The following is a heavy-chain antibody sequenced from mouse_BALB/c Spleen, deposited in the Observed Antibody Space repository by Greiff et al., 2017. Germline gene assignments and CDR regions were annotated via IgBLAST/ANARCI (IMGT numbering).Heavy chain of an antibody. Sequence: QVQLQQSGAELAKPGASVKMSCKASGYTFTSYWMHWVKQRPGQGLEWIGYINPSTGYTEYNQKFKDKATLTADKSSSTAYMQLSSLTSEDSAVYYCARTLSYYYAMDYWGQGTSVTVSS. V-gene: IGHV1-7*01. CDR1: GYTFTSYW. J-gene: IGHJ4*01. D-gene: IGHD1-2*01. CDR2: INPSTGYT. CDR3: ARTLSYYYAMDY.